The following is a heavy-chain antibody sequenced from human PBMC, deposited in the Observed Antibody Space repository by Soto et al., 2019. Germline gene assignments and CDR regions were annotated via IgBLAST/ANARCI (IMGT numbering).Heavy chain of an antibody. Sequence: QVQLVESGGGVVQPGRSLRLCCAASGFTFSSYGMHWVRQAPGKGLEWVAVIWYDGSNKYYAHSVKGRFTISRDNSKNPLYLQMNSLRAEDTAVYYCATVRAAALSGYGMDVWGQGTTVNVSS. D-gene: IGHD6-13*01. CDR1: GFTFSSYG. CDR3: ATVRAAALSGYGMDV. J-gene: IGHJ6*02. CDR2: IWYDGSNK. V-gene: IGHV3-33*01.